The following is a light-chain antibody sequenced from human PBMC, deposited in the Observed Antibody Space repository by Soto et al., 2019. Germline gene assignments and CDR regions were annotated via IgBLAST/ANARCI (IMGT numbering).Light chain of an antibody. V-gene: IGKV3-20*01. Sequence: EIVLTQSPGTLSLSPGEGATLSCRASQSVSTNFFAWYQQQPGPAPRLLIYGASTRATGIPDRFSGSGSGTDFTLTISRLEPEDFAVYYCQQYARTSWTFGQGTKV. CDR2: GAS. CDR1: QSVSTNF. CDR3: QQYARTSWT. J-gene: IGKJ1*01.